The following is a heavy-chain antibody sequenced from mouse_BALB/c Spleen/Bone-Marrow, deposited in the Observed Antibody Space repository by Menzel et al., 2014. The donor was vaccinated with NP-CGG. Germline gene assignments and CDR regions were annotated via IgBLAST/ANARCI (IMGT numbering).Heavy chain of an antibody. D-gene: IGHD1-1*01. Sequence: VQLVESGAELVRPGASVKLSCKASGYSFTSYWMNWVKQRPGQGLEWIGMIHPSDSETRLNQKFKDKATLTVDKSSSTAYMQLSSPTSEDSAVYYCAREREIATVVAFGWYFDVWGAGPPVTVSS. CDR3: AREREIATVVAFGWYFDV. J-gene: IGHJ1*01. CDR1: GYSFTSYW. CDR2: IHPSDSET. V-gene: IGHV1-61*01.